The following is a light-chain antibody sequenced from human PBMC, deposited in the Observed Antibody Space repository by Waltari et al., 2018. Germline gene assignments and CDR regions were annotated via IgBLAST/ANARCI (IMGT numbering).Light chain of an antibody. CDR3: MVSNVGAQWA. Sequence: QAVVTQEPSVTVSPGGTVTLTGGSSIGAVTGGPPPYWIHQKPGQVPRTLIYETSNKHSWTPARFSGSLLGDKAALTLSSAQPEDEADYYCMVSNVGAQWAFGGGTKLTVL. V-gene: IGLV7-46*01. CDR2: ETS. CDR1: IGAVTGGPP. J-gene: IGLJ3*02.